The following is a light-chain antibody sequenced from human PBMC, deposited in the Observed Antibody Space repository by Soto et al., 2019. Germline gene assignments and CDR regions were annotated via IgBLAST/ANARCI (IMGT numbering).Light chain of an antibody. CDR1: TSDFGDYNY. V-gene: IGLV2-14*01. CDR3: SSYTTSP. CDR2: EVK. J-gene: IGLJ1*01. Sequence: QSALTQPASVSGSPGQSITISCTGSTSDFGDYNYVSWYQHHPGKAPKLILYEVKNRPSGVSDRFSGSKSGNTASLTISGLQAEDEADYYCSSYTTSPFGTGTKLTVL.